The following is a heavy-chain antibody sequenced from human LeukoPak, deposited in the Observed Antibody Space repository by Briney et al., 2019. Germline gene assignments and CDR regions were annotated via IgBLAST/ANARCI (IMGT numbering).Heavy chain of an antibody. CDR1: GGSISSGGYY. J-gene: IGHJ6*02. CDR3: ASSEATATPPPYAMDV. D-gene: IGHD5-12*01. V-gene: IGHV4-31*03. Sequence: PSQTLSLTCTVSGGSISSGGYYWSWIRQLPGKGLEWIGYIYYSGSTFYNPSLKNRVTISLDTSNNQVSLKLDSVTVADTAVYYCASSEATATPPPYAMDVWGQGTTVTVSS. CDR2: IYYSGST.